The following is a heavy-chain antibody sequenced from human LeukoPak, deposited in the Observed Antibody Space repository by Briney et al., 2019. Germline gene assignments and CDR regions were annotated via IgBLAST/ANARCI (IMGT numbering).Heavy chain of an antibody. CDR1: GGSISSYY. CDR3: ARGPRYGSGSYWDY. CDR2: IYYSGST. Sequence: PSETLSLTCTVSGGSISSYYWSWIRQPPGKGLEWIGYIYYSGSTNYNPSLKSRVTISVDTSKNQFSLKLSSVTAADTAVYYCARGPRYGSGSYWDYWGQGTLVTLSS. D-gene: IGHD3-10*01. V-gene: IGHV4-59*01. J-gene: IGHJ4*02.